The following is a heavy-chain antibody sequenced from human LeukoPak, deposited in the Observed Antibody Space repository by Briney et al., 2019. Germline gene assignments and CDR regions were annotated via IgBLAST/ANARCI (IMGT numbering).Heavy chain of an antibody. CDR1: GGTSSSYA. CDR3: AGIDYYDSSGPYYFDY. D-gene: IGHD3-22*01. V-gene: IGHV1-69*04. Sequence: SVKVPCKASGGTSSSYAISWVRQAPGQGLEWMGRIIPILGIANYAQKFQGRVTITADKSTSTAYMELSSLRSEDTAVYYCAGIDYYDSSGPYYFDYWGQGTLVTVSS. J-gene: IGHJ4*02. CDR2: IIPILGIA.